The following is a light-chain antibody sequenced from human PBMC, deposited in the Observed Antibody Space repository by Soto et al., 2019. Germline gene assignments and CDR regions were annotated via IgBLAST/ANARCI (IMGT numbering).Light chain of an antibody. CDR2: DVS. J-gene: IGLJ1*01. Sequence: QSALTQPASVSGSPGQSITISCTGTNSDVGGYNFVSWYQQHPGKVPQLMIYDVSNRPSGVSNRFSGSKSGNTASLTISGLQAEDEADYYCRSYTSSNTYVFGTGTKVTVL. CDR3: RSYTSSNTYV. CDR1: NSDVGGYNF. V-gene: IGLV2-14*01.